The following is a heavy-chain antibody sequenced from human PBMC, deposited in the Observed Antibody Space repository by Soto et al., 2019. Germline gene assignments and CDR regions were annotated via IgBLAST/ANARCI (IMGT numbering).Heavy chain of an antibody. Sequence: GGSLRLSCGASGFTFSSYGMHWVRQAPGKGLEWVAVIWYDGSNKYYADSVKGRFTISRDNSKNTLYLQMNSLRAEDTAVHYCARDRTLSSSSWRYYYGMDVWGQGTTVTVS. CDR3: ARDRTLSSSSWRYYYGMDV. D-gene: IGHD6-13*01. V-gene: IGHV3-33*01. CDR2: IWYDGSNK. J-gene: IGHJ6*02. CDR1: GFTFSSYG.